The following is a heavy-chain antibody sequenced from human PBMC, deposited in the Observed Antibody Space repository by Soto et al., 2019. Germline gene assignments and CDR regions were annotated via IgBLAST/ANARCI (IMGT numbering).Heavy chain of an antibody. J-gene: IGHJ4*02. CDR3: ARVGVGHYDFDS. CDR2: IKTDGTIT. V-gene: IGHV3-74*01. Sequence: DVQLVESGGGLVQPGGSLRLSCAASGFSFSDYWMHWVRQAPGEGLLWVSRIKTDGTITRYTDSVKGRFTISRDNAKNTMYLQMSSLRGDDTAVYYCARVGVGHYDFDSWGQGTLVTVSS. CDR1: GFSFSDYW. D-gene: IGHD3-16*01.